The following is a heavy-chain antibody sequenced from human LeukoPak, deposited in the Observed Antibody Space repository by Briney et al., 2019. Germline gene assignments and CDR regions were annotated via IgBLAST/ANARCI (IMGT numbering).Heavy chain of an antibody. CDR1: GGSFSGYY. Sequence: SETLSLTCAVYGGSFSGYYWSWIRQPPGKGLEWIGEINHSGSTNYNPSLKSRVTISVDTSKNQFSLKLSSVTAADTAVYYCARDLTHWGQGTLVTVSS. V-gene: IGHV4-34*01. CDR2: INHSGST. CDR3: ARDLTH. J-gene: IGHJ1*01.